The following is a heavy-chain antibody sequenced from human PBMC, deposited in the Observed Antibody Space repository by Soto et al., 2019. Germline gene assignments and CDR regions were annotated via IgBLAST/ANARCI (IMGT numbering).Heavy chain of an antibody. CDR1: VFSLTTSAEG. V-gene: IGHV2-5*02. Sequence: QITLRESGPTLVKPTQPLTLTCTFSVFSLTTSAEGVGWVRQPPGKALEWLALIYWDDDKRYSPIHKSSLNITKDPSKNQVVLTMTNMGPADTATYYCAHRPDGSGNILASCGQGILVTVAS. J-gene: IGHJ5*02. CDR3: AHRPDGSGNILAS. CDR2: IYWDDDK. D-gene: IGHD3-10*01.